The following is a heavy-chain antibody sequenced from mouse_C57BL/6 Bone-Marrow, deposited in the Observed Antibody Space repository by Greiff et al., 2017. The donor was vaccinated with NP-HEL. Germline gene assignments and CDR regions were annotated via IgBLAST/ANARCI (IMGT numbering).Heavy chain of an antibody. V-gene: IGHV1-82*01. J-gene: IGHJ2*01. D-gene: IGHD1-1*01. Sequence: QVQLQQSGPELVKPGASVKISCEASGYAFGSSWMNWVKQRPGKGLEWIGRIYPGDGDTNYNGKFKGKATLTADKSSSTAYMQLSSLTSEDSAVYFCARSDYYGSRYFDYWGQGTTLTVSS. CDR3: ARSDYYGSRYFDY. CDR1: GYAFGSSW. CDR2: IYPGDGDT.